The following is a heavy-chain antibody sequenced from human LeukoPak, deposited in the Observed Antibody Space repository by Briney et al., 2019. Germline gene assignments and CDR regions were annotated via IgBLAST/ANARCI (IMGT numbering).Heavy chain of an antibody. CDR1: GDSVSSNSAA. V-gene: IGHV6-1*01. D-gene: IGHD3-3*01. J-gene: IGHJ5*02. CDR3: AAEEGSDYDPRFDP. Sequence: SQTLSLTFAISGDSVSSNSAAWNWIRQSPSRGLEWLGRTYYRSKWYNDYAVSVKSRITINPDTSKNQFSLQLNSVTPEDTAVYYCAAEEGSDYDPRFDPWGQGTLVTVSS. CDR2: TYYRSKWYN.